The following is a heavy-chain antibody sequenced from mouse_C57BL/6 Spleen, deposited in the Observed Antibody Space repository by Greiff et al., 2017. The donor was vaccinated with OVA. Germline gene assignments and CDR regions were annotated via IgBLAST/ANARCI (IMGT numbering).Heavy chain of an antibody. J-gene: IGHJ2*01. CDR1: GYTFTDYY. CDR3: ARKRIYDYTFDY. CDR2: INPNNGGT. V-gene: IGHV1-26*01. D-gene: IGHD2-4*01. Sequence: EVQLQQSGPELVKPGASVKISCKASGYTFTDYYMNWVKQSHGKSLEWIGDINPNNGGTSYNQKFKGKATLTVDKSSSTAYMELRSLTSEDSAVYYCARKRIYDYTFDYWGQGTTLTVSS.